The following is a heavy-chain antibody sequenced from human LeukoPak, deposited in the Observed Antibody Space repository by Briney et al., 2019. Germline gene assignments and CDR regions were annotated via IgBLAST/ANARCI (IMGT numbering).Heavy chain of an antibody. CDR3: ARVTILVATGTDWFDP. J-gene: IGHJ5*02. CDR2: ISAYNGNT. CDR1: GYTFTSYS. Sequence: GASVKVSCKASGYTFTSYSISWVRQAPGQGPEWMGWISAYNGNTNYAQKFQGRVTMTTDASTSTAYMELRSLRSDDTAVYYCARVTILVATGTDWFDPWGQGTLVTVSS. D-gene: IGHD2-8*02. V-gene: IGHV1-18*01.